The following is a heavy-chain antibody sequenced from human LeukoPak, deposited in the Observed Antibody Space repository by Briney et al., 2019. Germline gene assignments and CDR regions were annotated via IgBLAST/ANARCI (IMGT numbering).Heavy chain of an antibody. Sequence: GGSLRLSCAASGFTFSSYAMSWVRQAPGKGLEWVSAISGSGGSTYYADSVKGRFTISRDNSKNTLYLQMNSLRAEDTAVYYCAKDPEYCSGGSCYLGRYGMDVWGQGTTVTVSS. V-gene: IGHV3-23*01. CDR3: AKDPEYCSGGSCYLGRYGMDV. J-gene: IGHJ6*02. CDR1: GFTFSSYA. D-gene: IGHD2-15*01. CDR2: ISGSGGST.